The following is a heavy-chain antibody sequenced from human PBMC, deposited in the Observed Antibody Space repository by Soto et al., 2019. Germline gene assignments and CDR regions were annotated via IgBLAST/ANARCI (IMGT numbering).Heavy chain of an antibody. D-gene: IGHD7-27*01. V-gene: IGHV4-34*01. J-gene: IGHJ6*02. CDR3: ARGLGYYYYYYGMDV. CDR1: GGSFSGYY. Sequence: QVQLQKWGAGLLKPSETLSLTCAVYGGSFSGYYWSWIRQPPGKGLEWIGEINNSGSTNYNPSLKSRVTLSVVPSKNQFSLKLSSVTAADTAVYYCARGLGYYYYYYGMDVWGQGTTVTDSS. CDR2: INNSGST.